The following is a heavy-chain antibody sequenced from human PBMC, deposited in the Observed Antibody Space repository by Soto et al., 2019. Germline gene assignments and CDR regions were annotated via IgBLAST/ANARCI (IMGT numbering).Heavy chain of an antibody. Sequence: ASVKVSCKASGYIFINYYIHWVRQAPGQGLERIGIINPNGGSTNYAQKFRGRFTISRDNSKNTLYLQMNSLRAEDTAVYYCARAETGMIGNFDYWGQGTLVTVSS. CDR3: ARAETGMIGNFDY. V-gene: IGHV1-46*01. CDR2: INPNGGST. CDR1: GYIFINYY. J-gene: IGHJ4*02. D-gene: IGHD1-1*01.